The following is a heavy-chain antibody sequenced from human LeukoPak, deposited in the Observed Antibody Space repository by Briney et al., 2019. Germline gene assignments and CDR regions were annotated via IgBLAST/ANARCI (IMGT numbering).Heavy chain of an antibody. CDR1: GGSFSGYY. CDR3: ARRARRDGYNYRSYYYYMDV. V-gene: IGHV4-34*01. CDR2: INHSGST. Sequence: SETLSLTCAVYGGSFSGYYWSWIRQPPGKGLEWIGEINHSGSTNYNPSLKSRVTISVDTSKNQFSLKLSSVTAADTAVYYCARRARRDGYNYRSYYYYMDVWGKGTTVTISS. J-gene: IGHJ6*03. D-gene: IGHD5-24*01.